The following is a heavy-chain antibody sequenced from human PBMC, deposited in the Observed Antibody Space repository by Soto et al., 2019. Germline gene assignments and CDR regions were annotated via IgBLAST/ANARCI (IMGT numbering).Heavy chain of an antibody. CDR3: ARGPRYYSGMDV. CDR1: GGTFSSYA. Sequence: SVKVSCKASGGTFSSYAISWVRQAPGQGLEWMGGIIPIFGTANYAQKFQGRVTITADESTSTAYMELSSQRSEDTAVYYCARGPRYYSGMDVWGQGTTVTVSS. J-gene: IGHJ6*02. V-gene: IGHV1-69*13. CDR2: IIPIFGTA.